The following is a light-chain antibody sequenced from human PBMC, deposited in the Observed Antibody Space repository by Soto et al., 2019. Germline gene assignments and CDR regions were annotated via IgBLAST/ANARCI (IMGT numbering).Light chain of an antibody. CDR1: QTVTSY. Sequence: DIQMTQSPSSLSASVGDRVTITCRASQTVTSYLNWYQQKPGKAPKLLIQAASSLQSGVPSSFSGSGSGTDFTLTISSLQPEDFATYYCQQSYITPHTFGGGTKVEIK. CDR3: QQSYITPHT. V-gene: IGKV1-39*01. CDR2: AAS. J-gene: IGKJ4*01.